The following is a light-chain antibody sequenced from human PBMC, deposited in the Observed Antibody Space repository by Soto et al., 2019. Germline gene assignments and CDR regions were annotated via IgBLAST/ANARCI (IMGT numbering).Light chain of an antibody. V-gene: IGLV4-69*01. CDR3: QTWGPGIWV. Sequence: QLVLTQSPSASASLGASVKLTCTLSSGPSSYAVSWHQQQPGKGPRYLLKLNSDGSLTKGDGVPDRFSGSRSGTERYLTISSLQSEDEADYYCQTWGPGIWVFGGGTQLTVL. CDR1: SGPSSYA. CDR2: LNSDGSL. J-gene: IGLJ3*02.